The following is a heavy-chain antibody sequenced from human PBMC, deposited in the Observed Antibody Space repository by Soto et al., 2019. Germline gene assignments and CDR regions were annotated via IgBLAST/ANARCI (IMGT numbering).Heavy chain of an antibody. CDR2: IYHSGST. CDR3: ASYSSGWYGMRSYYFDY. Sequence: QVQLQESGPGLVKPSGTLSLTCAVSSGSISSSNWWSWVRQPPGKGLEWIGEIYHSGSTNYNPSLKSRVTISVDKSTNQFSLKLSSVTAADTAVYYCASYSSGWYGMRSYYFDYWGQGTLVTVSS. J-gene: IGHJ4*02. D-gene: IGHD6-19*01. V-gene: IGHV4-4*02. CDR1: SGSISSSNW.